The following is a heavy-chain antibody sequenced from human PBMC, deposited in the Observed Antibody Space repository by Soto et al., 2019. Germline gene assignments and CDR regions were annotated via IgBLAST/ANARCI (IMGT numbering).Heavy chain of an antibody. Sequence: KASGALSLNGTVSGGSICSYYCHWVPQPAGKGLEWVGRIYTKGSTSYNPSLKLRVALSVDPSKKQFSLKLTSVKAADTGTYYCARDKAYYSGNAGYYYYGFDVWGQGTTVTVSS. CDR2: IYTKGST. CDR1: GGSICSYY. V-gene: IGHV4-4*07. CDR3: ARDKAYYSGNAGYYYYGFDV. D-gene: IGHD3-10*01. J-gene: IGHJ6*02.